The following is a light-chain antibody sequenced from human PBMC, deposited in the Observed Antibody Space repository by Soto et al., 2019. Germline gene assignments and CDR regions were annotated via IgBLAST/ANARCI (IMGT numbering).Light chain of an antibody. V-gene: IGLV2-14*01. Sequence: QSALTQPASVSGSPGQSITISCTGSSSDVGGYNFVSWYQHHPGKAAKLMIYEVSNRPSGVSNRFSGSKSGNTASLTISGLQAEDEADYYCHSYTSTSKLVFGGGTKLTVL. J-gene: IGLJ2*01. CDR1: SSDVGGYNF. CDR2: EVS. CDR3: HSYTSTSKLV.